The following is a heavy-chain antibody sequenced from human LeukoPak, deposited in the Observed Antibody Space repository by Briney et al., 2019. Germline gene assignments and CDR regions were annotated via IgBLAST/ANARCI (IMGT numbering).Heavy chain of an antibody. V-gene: IGHV4-34*01. CDR2: INHSGST. D-gene: IGHD3-3*01. Sequence: PSETLSLTCTVSGGSISSYYWSWIRQPPGKGLEWIGEINHSGSTNYNPSLKSRVTISVDTSKNQFSLKLSSVTAADTAVYYCARVTGNYDFWSGYSHYYYYMDVWGKGTTVTVSS. J-gene: IGHJ6*03. CDR1: GGSISSYY. CDR3: ARVTGNYDFWSGYSHYYYYMDV.